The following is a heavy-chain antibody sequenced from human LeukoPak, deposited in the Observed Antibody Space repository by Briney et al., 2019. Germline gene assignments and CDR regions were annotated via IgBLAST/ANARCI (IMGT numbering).Heavy chain of an antibody. J-gene: IGHJ4*02. CDR2: IYNDGSNH. CDR3: ARDLPVPSLVRGIIIYGLIDY. D-gene: IGHD3-10*01. Sequence: PGGSLRLSCAASGFSFSDYGMHWVRQAPGEGLEWVGVIYNDGSNHYYADSVQGRFTIARDNSRNTLYWQMNSLRVEDTAVYYCARDLPVPSLVRGIIIYGLIDYWGQGTLVTVSS. V-gene: IGHV3-33*01. CDR1: GFSFSDYG.